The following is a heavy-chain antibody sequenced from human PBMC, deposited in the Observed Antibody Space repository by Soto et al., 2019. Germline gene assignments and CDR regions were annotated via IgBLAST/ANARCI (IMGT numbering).Heavy chain of an antibody. Sequence: GGSLRLSCAASGFTFSSYAMHWVRQAPGKGLEWVAVISYDGSNKYYADSVKGRFTISRDNSKNTLYLQMNSLRAEDTAVYYCARPYDLQTEYYFDYWGQGTLVTVSS. CDR3: ARPYDLQTEYYFDY. CDR1: GFTFSSYA. CDR2: ISYDGSNK. V-gene: IGHV3-30-3*01. J-gene: IGHJ4*02. D-gene: IGHD3-3*01.